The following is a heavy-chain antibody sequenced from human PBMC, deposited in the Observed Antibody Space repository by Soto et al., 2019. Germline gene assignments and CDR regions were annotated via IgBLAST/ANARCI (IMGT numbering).Heavy chain of an antibody. V-gene: IGHV3-23*01. CDR1: GFPFSDNA. D-gene: IGHD6-19*01. CDR2: ISDSGATT. CDR3: AKEDSSSGSLDY. J-gene: IGHJ4*02. Sequence: GGSLRLSCAASGFPFSDNAMSWVRQAPGKGLEWVSGISDSGATTYYADSVRGRFTISRDNSKNTLYLQMKSLRAEDSAAYYCAKEDSSSGSLDYWGQGALVTVS.